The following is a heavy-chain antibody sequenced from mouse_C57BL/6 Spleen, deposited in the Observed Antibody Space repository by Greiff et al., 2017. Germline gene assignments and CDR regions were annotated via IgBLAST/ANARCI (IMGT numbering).Heavy chain of an antibody. V-gene: IGHV1-64*01. CDR1: GYTFTSYW. CDR2: IHPNSGST. J-gene: IGHJ2*01. Sequence: QVQLKQPGAELVKPGASVKLSCKASGYTFTSYWMHWVKQRPGQGLEWIGMIHPNSGSTNYNEKFKSKATLTVDKSSSTAYMQLSSLTSEDSAVYYCARYYYSTLYYFGYWGQGTTLTVSS. CDR3: ARYYYSTLYYFGY. D-gene: IGHD2-5*01.